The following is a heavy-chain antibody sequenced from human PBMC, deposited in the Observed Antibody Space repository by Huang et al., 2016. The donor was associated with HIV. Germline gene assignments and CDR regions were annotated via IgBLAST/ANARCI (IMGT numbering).Heavy chain of an antibody. V-gene: IGHV3-30*03. D-gene: IGHD6-19*01. CDR3: ALKGDSSGWEYFRH. Sequence: QVQLVESGGGVVQPGRSLRLSCSASGVIFSNYGMNWVRQAPGKGLEWVELISYDGSNKYYTDSVKGRFSISRDNSKNTLYLQMNSLRAEDTAVYYCALKGDSSGWEYFRHWGQGTLVTVSS. CDR2: ISYDGSNK. CDR1: GVIFSNYG. J-gene: IGHJ1*01.